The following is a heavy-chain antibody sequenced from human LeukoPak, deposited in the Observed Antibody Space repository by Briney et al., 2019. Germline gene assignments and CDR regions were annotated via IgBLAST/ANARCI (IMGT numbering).Heavy chain of an antibody. V-gene: IGHV4-30-4*01. D-gene: IGHD4-17*01. CDR1: GGSISSGDYY. Sequence: SETLSLTCTVSGGSISSGDYYWSWIRQPPGKGLEWIGYIYYSGSTYYNPSLKSRVTISVDTSKNQFSLKLSSVTAADTAVYYCARGQDESYGSSYYLDYWGQGTLVTVSS. CDR2: IYYSGST. J-gene: IGHJ4*02. CDR3: ARGQDESYGSSYYLDY.